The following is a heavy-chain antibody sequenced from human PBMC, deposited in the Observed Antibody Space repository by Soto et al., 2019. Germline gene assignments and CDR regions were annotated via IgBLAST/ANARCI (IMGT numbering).Heavy chain of an antibody. V-gene: IGHV3-7*04. J-gene: IGHJ3*02. CDR2: IKQDGSEN. CDR3: ARATSAAYAI. Sequence: RSRVRQAPGKGLERVANIKQDGSENNYVDSVKGRFTISRDNAKNSLYLQMNNLRDEDTAVYYCARATSAAYAIWGQGTKVTVSS.